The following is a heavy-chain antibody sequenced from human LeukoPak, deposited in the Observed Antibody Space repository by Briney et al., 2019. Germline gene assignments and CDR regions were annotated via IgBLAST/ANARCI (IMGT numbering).Heavy chain of an antibody. J-gene: IGHJ6*03. CDR1: GFPYSNYA. Sequence: QPGGSLTLPCAASGFPYSNYAMSWVRQAPGKGLEWVSAISGSGGSIYYADSVKGRFTISRDNSKNTLYLQMNSLRAEDTAVYYCAKELNPSITFYMDVWGKGTTVTVSS. D-gene: IGHD3-10*01. CDR2: ISGSGGSI. V-gene: IGHV3-23*01. CDR3: AKELNPSITFYMDV.